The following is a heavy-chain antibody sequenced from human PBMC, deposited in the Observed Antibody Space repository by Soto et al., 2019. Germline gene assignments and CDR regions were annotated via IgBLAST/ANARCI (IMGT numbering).Heavy chain of an antibody. Sequence: QVQLQESGPGLVKPSETLSLTCTVSGGSISSYYWSWIRQPPGKGLEWIGYIYYSGSINYNPSLKSRVTISVDTSKNQFSLKLSSVTAADTAVYYCAKYCGGDCYYYYGMDVWGQGTTVTVSS. D-gene: IGHD2-21*02. CDR2: IYYSGSI. CDR3: AKYCGGDCYYYYGMDV. J-gene: IGHJ6*02. CDR1: GGSISSYY. V-gene: IGHV4-59*01.